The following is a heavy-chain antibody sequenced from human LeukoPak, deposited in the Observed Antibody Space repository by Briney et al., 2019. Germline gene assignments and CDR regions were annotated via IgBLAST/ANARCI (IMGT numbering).Heavy chain of an antibody. V-gene: IGHV3-7*04. CDR1: GFTFSSHG. CDR2: IKQDGCEK. D-gene: IGHD3-9*01. J-gene: IGHJ4*02. CDR3: ARVDVQSTGYWDY. Sequence: GGTLGLSCGAPGFTFSSHGISWGRKAPGKGLERVANIKQDGCEKYYVDSLDSRFTISRDNTINLMYLPMNSLRADTPAGCYPARVDVQSTGYWDYWGQGTLVTVSS.